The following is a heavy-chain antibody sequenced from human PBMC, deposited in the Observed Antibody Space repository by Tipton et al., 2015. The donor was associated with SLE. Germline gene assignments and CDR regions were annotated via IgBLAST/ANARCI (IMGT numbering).Heavy chain of an antibody. D-gene: IGHD5-18*01. Sequence: QLVQSGGGLVQPGGSLRLSCAASGFTFSSYWMSWVRQAPGKGLEWVANIKQDGSEKYYVDSVKGRFTISRDNAKNSLYLQMNSLRAEDTAVYYCARQLWLRYYYYYGMDVWGQGTTVTVSS. V-gene: IGHV3-7*01. CDR1: GFTFSSYW. J-gene: IGHJ6*02. CDR3: ARQLWLRYYYYYGMDV. CDR2: IKQDGSEK.